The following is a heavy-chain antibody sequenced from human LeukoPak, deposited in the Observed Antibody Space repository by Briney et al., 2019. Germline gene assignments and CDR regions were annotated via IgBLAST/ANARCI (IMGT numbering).Heavy chain of an antibody. CDR2: INHSGST. D-gene: IGHD2-21*02. J-gene: IGHJ4*02. Sequence: PSETLSLTCAVYGGSFRGYYWSWIRQPPGKGLEWIGEINHSGSTNYNPSLKGRVTISVDTSKNQFSLKLSSVTAADTAVYYCATSLTYFDYWGQGTLVTVSS. V-gene: IGHV4-34*01. CDR1: GGSFRGYY. CDR3: ATSLTYFDY.